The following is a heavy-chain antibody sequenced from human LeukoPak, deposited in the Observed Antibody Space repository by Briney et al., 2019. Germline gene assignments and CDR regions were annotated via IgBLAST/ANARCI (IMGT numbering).Heavy chain of an antibody. V-gene: IGHV3-23*01. CDR3: AKEGPGFGDLPAS. CDR2: TSSSDAGT. D-gene: IGHD3-10*01. CDR1: GFTLSSYA. J-gene: IGHJ5*02. Sequence: GGSLRLSCAASGFTLSSYAMSWVRQAPGKGLEWVSATSSSDAGTYYAESVRGRFTISRDNSKNTLYLQMNSLRAEDTAVYYCAKEGPGFGDLPASWGQGTLVTVSS.